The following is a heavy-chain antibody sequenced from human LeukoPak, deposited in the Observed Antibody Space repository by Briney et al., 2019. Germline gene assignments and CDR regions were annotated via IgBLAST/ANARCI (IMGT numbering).Heavy chain of an antibody. CDR2: ISAYNGNT. CDR3: ARDRGYSGSYYVDY. CDR1: GDTFTSYG. J-gene: IGHJ4*02. V-gene: IGHV1-18*01. D-gene: IGHD1-26*01. Sequence: GASVKVSCKASGDTFTSYGISWVRQAPGQGLEWMGWISAYNGNTNYAQKLQGRVTMTTDTSTSTAYMELRSLRSDDTAVYYCARDRGYSGSYYVDYWGQGTLVTVSS.